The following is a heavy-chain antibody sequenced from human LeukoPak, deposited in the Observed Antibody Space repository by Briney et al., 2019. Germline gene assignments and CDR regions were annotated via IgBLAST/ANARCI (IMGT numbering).Heavy chain of an antibody. J-gene: IGHJ3*02. CDR3: ARGLLPDGDDVGWSAFDI. Sequence: ASVKVSCKASGYTFTSYYMHWVRQAPGQGLEWMGIINPSGGSTSYAQKFQGRVAMTRDTSTSTVYMELSSLRSEDTAVYYCARGLLPDGDDVGWSAFDIWGQGTMVTVSS. CDR2: INPSGGST. D-gene: IGHD4-17*01. V-gene: IGHV1-46*01. CDR1: GYTFTSYY.